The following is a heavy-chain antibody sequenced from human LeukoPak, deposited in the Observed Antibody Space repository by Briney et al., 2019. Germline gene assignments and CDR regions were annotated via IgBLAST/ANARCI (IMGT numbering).Heavy chain of an antibody. V-gene: IGHV3-7*01. CDR3: ARDQSISGCYRGDWFDP. D-gene: IGHD6-19*01. Sequence: GGSLRLSCAASGFTFSSYWRSWVRQAPGKGLEWVANIKEDGSEKYYVDSVKGRFTTSRDNAKNSLYLQMNSLRAEDTAVYYCARDQSISGCYRGDWFDPWGQRTLVTVSS. J-gene: IGHJ5*02. CDR2: IKEDGSEK. CDR1: GFTFSSYW.